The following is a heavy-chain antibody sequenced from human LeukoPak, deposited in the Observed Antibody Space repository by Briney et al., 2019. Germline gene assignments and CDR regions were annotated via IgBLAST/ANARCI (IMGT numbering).Heavy chain of an antibody. CDR1: GYTFTNYG. J-gene: IGHJ4*02. Sequence: ASVKVSCKASGYTFTNYGISWVRQAPGQGLEWMGWISAYNGNTNYAQKLQGRVTMTTDTSTSTAYMELRSLRSDDTAVYYCARIYCSSTSCSQIDYWGQGTLVTVSS. CDR3: ARIYCSSTSCSQIDY. CDR2: ISAYNGNT. D-gene: IGHD2-2*01. V-gene: IGHV1-18*01.